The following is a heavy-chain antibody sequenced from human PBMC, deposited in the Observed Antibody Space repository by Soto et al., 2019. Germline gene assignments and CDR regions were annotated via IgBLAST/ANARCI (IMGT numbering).Heavy chain of an antibody. J-gene: IGHJ3*02. Sequence: ASVKVSCKVSGYTLTELSMHWVRQAPGKGLEWMGGFDPEDGETIYAQKFQGRVTMTEDTSTDTAYMELSSLRSEDTAVYYCATGGPNYDYIWGSYPFDIWGQGTMVTVSS. CDR2: FDPEDGET. CDR1: GYTLTELS. CDR3: ATGGPNYDYIWGSYPFDI. V-gene: IGHV1-24*01. D-gene: IGHD3-16*02.